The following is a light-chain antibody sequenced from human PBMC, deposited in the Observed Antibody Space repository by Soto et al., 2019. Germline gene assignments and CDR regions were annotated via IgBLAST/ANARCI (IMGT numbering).Light chain of an antibody. J-gene: IGKJ1*01. CDR1: QNINRW. Sequence: DIHMTQSPSTLSASVGDRVTITCRASQNINRWLAWYQQKPGRAPKLLIYDASGLESGVPSRFSGSGSGTEFTLTISSLQPDDFATYYCQQYESYWTFGQGTKV. CDR2: DAS. CDR3: QQYESYWT. V-gene: IGKV1-5*01.